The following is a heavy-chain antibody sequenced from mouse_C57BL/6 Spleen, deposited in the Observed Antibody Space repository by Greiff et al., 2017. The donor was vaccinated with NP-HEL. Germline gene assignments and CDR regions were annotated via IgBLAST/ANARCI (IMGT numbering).Heavy chain of an antibody. CDR1: GFTFSSYA. J-gene: IGHJ2*01. V-gene: IGHV5-4*03. D-gene: IGHD2-4*01. CDR3: ARAIYYDYDATPFDY. CDR2: ISDGGSYT. Sequence: EVKLVESGGGLVKPGGSLKLSCAASGFTFSSYAMSWVRQPPEKRLEWVATISDGGSYTYYPDNVKGRFTISRDNAKNNLYLQMSHLKSEDTAMYYCARAIYYDYDATPFDYWGQGTTLTVSS.